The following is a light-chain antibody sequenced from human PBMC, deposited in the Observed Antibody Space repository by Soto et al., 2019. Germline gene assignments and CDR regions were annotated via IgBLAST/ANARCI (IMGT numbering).Light chain of an antibody. J-gene: IGKJ3*01. CDR1: QSVSSY. Sequence: VFTQSPATLSLSPGERATLSCRASQSVSSYLAWYQQKPGQAPRLLIYDASNRATGIPARFSGSGSGTDFTLTISSLEPEDFAVYYCQQRSNGFTFGPGTKVDIK. CDR2: DAS. CDR3: QQRSNGFT. V-gene: IGKV3-11*01.